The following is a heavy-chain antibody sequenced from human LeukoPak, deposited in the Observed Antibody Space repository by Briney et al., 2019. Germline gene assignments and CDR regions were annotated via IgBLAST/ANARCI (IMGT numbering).Heavy chain of an antibody. Sequence: GGSLRLSCAASGFTFSSYAMSWVRQAPGKGLEWVSAISGSGGSTYYADSVKGRFTISRDNVKNSLYLQMNSLRAEDTAVYYCARHVVGVGFDYWGQGTLVTVSS. V-gene: IGHV3-23*01. D-gene: IGHD3-22*01. J-gene: IGHJ4*02. CDR2: ISGSGGST. CDR1: GFTFSSYA. CDR3: ARHVVGVGFDY.